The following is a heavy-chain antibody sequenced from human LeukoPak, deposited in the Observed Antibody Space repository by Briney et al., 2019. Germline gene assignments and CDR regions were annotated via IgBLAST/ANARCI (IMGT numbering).Heavy chain of an antibody. V-gene: IGHV4-61*08. CDR1: GGSISSGDYY. J-gene: IGHJ4*02. CDR2: IYYSGST. D-gene: IGHD3-10*01. CDR3: ARSYYYGSGNVYFDY. Sequence: SETLSLTCTVSGGSISSGDYYWSWIRQPPGKGLEWIGYIYYSGSTNYNPSLMSRVTISIDTSKNQFSLRLSSVTAADTAVYYCARSYYYGSGNVYFDYWGQGTLVTVSS.